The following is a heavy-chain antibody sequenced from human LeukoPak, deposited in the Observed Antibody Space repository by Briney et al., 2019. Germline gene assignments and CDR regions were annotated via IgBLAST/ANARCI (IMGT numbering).Heavy chain of an antibody. Sequence: PGGSLRLSCVGSGFTFRSHAMSWVRQAPGKGLEWVSAISGSGGSTYYADSVKGRFTISRDNSKNTLYLQMNSLRAEDTAVYYCAKSPAKIVVVDNWFDPWGQGTLVTVSS. CDR1: GFTFRSHA. J-gene: IGHJ5*02. CDR3: AKSPAKIVVVDNWFDP. CDR2: ISGSGGST. D-gene: IGHD3-22*01. V-gene: IGHV3-23*01.